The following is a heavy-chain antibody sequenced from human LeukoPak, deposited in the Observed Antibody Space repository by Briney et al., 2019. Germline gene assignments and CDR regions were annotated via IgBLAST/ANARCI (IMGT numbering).Heavy chain of an antibody. D-gene: IGHD3-10*01. CDR1: GGSFSGYY. J-gene: IGHJ4*02. CDR2: ANRGGDT. V-gene: IGHV4-34*01. Sequence: PSETLSLTCTVYGGSFSGYYWSWMRQPPGKGLEWVGEANRGGDTNYNPSLKSRVTISVDTSKHQISLRLSSVTAADTAVYYCARGLGSGSYYHYWGQGTLVTVSS. CDR3: ARGLGSGSYYHY.